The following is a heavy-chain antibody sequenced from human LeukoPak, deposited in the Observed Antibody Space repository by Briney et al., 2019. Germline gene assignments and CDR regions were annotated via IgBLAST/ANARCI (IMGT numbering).Heavy chain of an antibody. Sequence: GGSLRLSCEASGFTFSAYAMTWVRQAPGKGLEWVSAISGSGGSTYYADSVKGRFTISRDNSKNTLYLQMNSLRAEDTAVYYCAKDLVVTAPHDAFDIWGQGTMVTVSS. D-gene: IGHD2-21*02. CDR1: GFTFSAYA. J-gene: IGHJ3*02. CDR2: ISGSGGST. V-gene: IGHV3-23*01. CDR3: AKDLVVTAPHDAFDI.